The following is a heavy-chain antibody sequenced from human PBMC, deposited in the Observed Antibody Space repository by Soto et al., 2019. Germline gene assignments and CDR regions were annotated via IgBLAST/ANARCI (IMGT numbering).Heavy chain of an antibody. CDR3: ARGEDIVVVTAERRPTDNY. CDR1: GFTFSSYG. D-gene: IGHD2-2*01. J-gene: IGHJ4*02. Sequence: QVQLVESGGGVVQPGRSLRLSCAASGFTFSSYGMHWVRQAPGKGLEWVAVIWYDGSNKYYADSVKGRFTISRDNSKNTLYLQMNSLRAEDTAVYYCARGEDIVVVTAERRPTDNYWGQGTLVTVSS. CDR2: IWYDGSNK. V-gene: IGHV3-33*01.